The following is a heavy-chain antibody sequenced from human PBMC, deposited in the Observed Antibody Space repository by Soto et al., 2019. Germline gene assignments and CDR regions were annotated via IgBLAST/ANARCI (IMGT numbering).Heavy chain of an antibody. J-gene: IGHJ6*03. V-gene: IGHV1-18*01. CDR3: ARVRRLVGYFYYYMDV. CDR1: GYTFTNYG. CDR2: ISAYNGDT. Sequence: QVQLLQSGAEVKKPGASVKVSCKASGYTFTNYGITWVRQAPGQGLEWMGWISAYNGDTHYTQRLQGRVTMTTDTSTSTAYMELRGLRSDDTAVYYWARVRRLVGYFYYYMDVWGKGTTVTVSS. D-gene: IGHD6-6*01.